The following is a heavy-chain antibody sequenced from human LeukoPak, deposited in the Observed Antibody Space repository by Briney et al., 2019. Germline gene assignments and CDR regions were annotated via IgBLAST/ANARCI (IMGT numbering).Heavy chain of an antibody. CDR3: ARWGNPSRDGSNYYFDY. CDR2: ISSSGSTI. D-gene: IGHD5-24*01. J-gene: IGHJ4*02. Sequence: PGGSLRLSCAASGFTFSSYEMNWVRQAPGKGLEWVSYISSSGSTIYYADSVKGRFTISRDNAKNSLYLQMNSLRAEDTAVYYCARWGNPSRDGSNYYFDYWGQGTLVTVSS. V-gene: IGHV3-48*03. CDR1: GFTFSSYE.